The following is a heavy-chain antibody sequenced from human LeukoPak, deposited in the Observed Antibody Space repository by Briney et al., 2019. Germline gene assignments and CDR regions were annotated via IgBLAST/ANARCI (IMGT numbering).Heavy chain of an antibody. V-gene: IGHV4-30-4*01. Sequence: SETLSLTCTVSGGSISSGDYYWSWIRQPPGKGLEWIGYIYYSGSTYYNPSLQSRVTMSVDASKNQFSLKLSSVTAVDTAVYYCARKENVYYYFDYWGQGTLVTVSS. CDR2: IYYSGST. D-gene: IGHD3-10*01. CDR1: GGSISSGDYY. J-gene: IGHJ4*02. CDR3: ARKENVYYYFDY.